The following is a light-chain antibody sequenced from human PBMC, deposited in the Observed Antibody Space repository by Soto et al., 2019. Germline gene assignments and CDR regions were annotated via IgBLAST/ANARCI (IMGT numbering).Light chain of an antibody. CDR3: QQAYSSRT. V-gene: IGKV1-39*01. J-gene: IGKJ1*01. Sequence: DIQMTQSPSSLSASVGDRVIITCRASQTIGTNLNWYQQKAGKVPRLLIYAASRLQSWVPSRFTGSGSGTDFTISINSLQPRDFATYHCQQAYSSRTFVQGTKVDFK. CDR2: AAS. CDR1: QTIGTN.